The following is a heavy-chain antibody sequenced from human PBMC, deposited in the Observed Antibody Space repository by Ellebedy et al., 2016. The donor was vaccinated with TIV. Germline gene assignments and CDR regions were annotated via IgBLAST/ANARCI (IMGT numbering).Heavy chain of an antibody. CDR1: GFTFSSYA. V-gene: IGHV3-23*01. CDR2: ISGSGGST. D-gene: IGHD3-10*01. J-gene: IGHJ4*02. CDR3: ARGLSGSGRGEAY. Sequence: GESLKISXAASGFTFSSYAMSWVRQAPGKGLEWVSAISGSGGSTYYADSVKGRFTISRDNSKNTLYLQMNSLRAEDTAVYYCARGLSGSGRGEAYWGQGTLVTVSS.